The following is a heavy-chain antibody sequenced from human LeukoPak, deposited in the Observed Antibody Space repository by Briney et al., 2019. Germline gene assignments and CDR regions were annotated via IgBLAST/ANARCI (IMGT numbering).Heavy chain of an antibody. V-gene: IGHV3-23*01. CDR1: GFTFSSYS. CDR2: ISGSGGST. J-gene: IGHJ6*03. CDR3: AKDPADHYYYYYMDV. Sequence: GGSLRLSCAVSGFTFSSYSMNWVRQAPGKGLEWVSAISGSGGSTYYADSVKGRFTISRDNSKNTLYLQMNSLRAEDTAVYYCAKDPADHYYYYYMDVWGKGTTVTVSS.